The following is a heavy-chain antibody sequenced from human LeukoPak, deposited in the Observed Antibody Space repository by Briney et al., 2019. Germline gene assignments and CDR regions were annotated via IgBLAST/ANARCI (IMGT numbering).Heavy chain of an antibody. D-gene: IGHD5-18*01. CDR3: ARAHTADPFHWFDP. J-gene: IGHJ5*02. CDR2: IYYSGST. CDR1: GDSISSSSSY. V-gene: IGHV4-39*01. Sequence: SETLSLTCTVSGDSISSSSSYWGWIRQPPGEGLEWIGSIYYSGSTYYNTSLKSRVTISVDTSKNQFSLRLNSVTAADTAVYFCARAHTADPFHWFDPWGQGTLVTVSS.